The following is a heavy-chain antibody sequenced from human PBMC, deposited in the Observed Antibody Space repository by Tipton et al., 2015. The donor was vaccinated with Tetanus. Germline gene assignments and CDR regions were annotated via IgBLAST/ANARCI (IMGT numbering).Heavy chain of an antibody. Sequence: TLSLTCTVSGASISDKKYYWGWIRQAPGKGLEWIASIYFKGDTYYSPSLKSRLTIDVGTSQNLFSLKLTSVAAADTAIYYCARHLYGYWFDPWGQGALVTVSS. V-gene: IGHV4-39*02. D-gene: IGHD2/OR15-2a*01. J-gene: IGHJ5*02. CDR2: IYFKGDT. CDR3: ARHLYGYWFDP. CDR1: GASISDKKYY.